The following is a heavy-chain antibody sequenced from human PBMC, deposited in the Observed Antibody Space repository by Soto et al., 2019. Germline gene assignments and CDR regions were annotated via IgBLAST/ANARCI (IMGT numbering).Heavy chain of an antibody. CDR2: VNPSGGHT. V-gene: IGHV1-46*01. CDR3: ARGGHVVVVTAALDY. J-gene: IGHJ4*02. CDR1: GDTFTDYY. D-gene: IGHD2-21*02. Sequence: QVQLVQSGAEVKKPGVSVKVSCKASGDTFTDYYIHWVRQAPGQGLEWMGTVNPSGGHTTYAQHFLGRMTMTRDTSTSPLYMELTRRTSEDTAIYYCARGGHVVVVTAALDYWGQGTLVTVSS.